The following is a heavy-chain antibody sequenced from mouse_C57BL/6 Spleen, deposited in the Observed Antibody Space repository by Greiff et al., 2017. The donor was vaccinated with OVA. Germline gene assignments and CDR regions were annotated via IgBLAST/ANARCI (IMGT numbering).Heavy chain of an antibody. CDR1: GFTFSSYA. Sequence: DVMLVESGGGLVKPGGSLKLSCAASGFTFSSYAMSWVRQTPEKRLEWVATISDGGSYTYYPDNVKGRFTISRDNAKNNLYLQMSHLKSEDTAMYYCARDPTMVTTRYFDVWGTGTTVTVSS. CDR2: ISDGGSYT. D-gene: IGHD2-9*01. J-gene: IGHJ1*03. V-gene: IGHV5-4*01. CDR3: ARDPTMVTTRYFDV.